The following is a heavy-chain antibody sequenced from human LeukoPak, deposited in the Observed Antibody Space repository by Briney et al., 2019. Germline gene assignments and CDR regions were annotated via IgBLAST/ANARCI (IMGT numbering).Heavy chain of an antibody. CDR1: GYTFTSYG. CDR2: ISAYNGNT. V-gene: IGHV1-18*01. Sequence: ASVKVSCKASGYTFTSYGISWVRQAPGQGLEWMGWISAYNGNTNYAQKLQGRATMTTDTSTSTAYMELRSLRSDDTAVYYCARDGSYYYYYGMDVWGQGTTVTVSS. CDR3: ARDGSYYYYYGMDV. J-gene: IGHJ6*02. D-gene: IGHD1-26*01.